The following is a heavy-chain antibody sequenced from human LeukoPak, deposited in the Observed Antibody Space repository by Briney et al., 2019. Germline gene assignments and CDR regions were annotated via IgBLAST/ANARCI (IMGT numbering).Heavy chain of an antibody. Sequence: GGSLRLSCAASGFTVSSTYMSWVRQAPGKGLEWVSIIYNDGRTYYAHSVKGRFTISRDNSKNTVHLQMNSLRAEDTALYYCAKLSMDSYYFDYWGQGTLVTVSS. CDR3: AKLSMDSYYFDY. V-gene: IGHV3-53*01. CDR2: IYNDGRT. J-gene: IGHJ4*02. CDR1: GFTVSSTY. D-gene: IGHD3/OR15-3a*01.